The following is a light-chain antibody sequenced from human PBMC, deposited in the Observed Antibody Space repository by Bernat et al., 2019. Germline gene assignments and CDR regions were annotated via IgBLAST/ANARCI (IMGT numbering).Light chain of an antibody. V-gene: IGKV3-11*01. CDR3: QQRSNWIGA. J-gene: IGKJ4*01. CDR1: QSVSSY. Sequence: EIVLTQSPATLSLSPGERATLSCRASQSVSSYLGWYQQKPGQAPRLLIYDASNRATGIPARFSGSGSGTDFTLTISSLEPEDFAVYYCQQRSNWIGALGGGNKVEIK. CDR2: DAS.